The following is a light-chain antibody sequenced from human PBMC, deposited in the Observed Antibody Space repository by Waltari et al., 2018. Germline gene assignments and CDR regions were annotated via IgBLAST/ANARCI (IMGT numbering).Light chain of an antibody. V-gene: IGLV1-44*01. Sequence: SVLTQPPSASGTPGPRVTISCPGTSSNIGRNSVNRYHQVPGTAPKLLIDNNRQRPSGVPDRFSGSKSGTSASLDISGLQAEDEADYYCAAWDDSLNGVFGGGTKLTVL. CDR1: SSNIGRNS. CDR3: AAWDDSLNGV. J-gene: IGLJ3*02. CDR2: NNR.